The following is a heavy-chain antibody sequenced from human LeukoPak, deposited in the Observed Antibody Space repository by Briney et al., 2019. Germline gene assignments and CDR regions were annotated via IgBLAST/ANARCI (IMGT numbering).Heavy chain of an antibody. CDR3: ATAASGSFYYFDY. Sequence: SETLSLTCTVSGGSISRTSSYWGWIRQPPGKGLEWIGSLFYSGATYYNPSLKSRVTISVDTSKNQFSLKLTSVTAADTAVYYCATAASGSFYYFDYWGQGTLVTVSS. J-gene: IGHJ4*02. CDR2: LFYSGAT. V-gene: IGHV4-39*01. D-gene: IGHD1-26*01. CDR1: GGSISRTSSY.